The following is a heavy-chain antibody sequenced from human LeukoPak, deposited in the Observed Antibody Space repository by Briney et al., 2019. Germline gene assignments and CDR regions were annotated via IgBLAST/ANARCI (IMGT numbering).Heavy chain of an antibody. CDR1: GGSISSHY. Sequence: SETLSLTCTVSGGSISSHYWSWIRQPPGTGLEWIGYIYYSGSTNYNPSLKSRVTISVDTSKNQFSLKLSSVTAADTAVYYCARERTTYFDYWGQGTLVTVSS. D-gene: IGHD1-14*01. CDR2: IYYSGST. CDR3: ARERTTYFDY. V-gene: IGHV4-59*11. J-gene: IGHJ4*02.